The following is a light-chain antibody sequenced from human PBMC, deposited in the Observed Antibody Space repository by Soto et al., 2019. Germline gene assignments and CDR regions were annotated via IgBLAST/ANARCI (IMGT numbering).Light chain of an antibody. CDR3: QQYGSSPEA. Sequence: EIVLTQSPGTLSLSPGERAALSCRASQSVSSNYLAWYQQKPGQAPRLLIYGASSRAPGIPDRFSGSGSGTDFTLTISRLEPEDFAVYYCQQYGSSPEAFGQGTKVEI. CDR2: GAS. CDR1: QSVSSNY. J-gene: IGKJ1*01. V-gene: IGKV3-20*01.